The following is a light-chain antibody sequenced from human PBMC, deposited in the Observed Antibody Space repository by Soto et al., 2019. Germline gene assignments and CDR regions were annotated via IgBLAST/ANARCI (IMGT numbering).Light chain of an antibody. V-gene: IGLV7-46*01. J-gene: IGLJ2*01. CDR3: LLSYSGARV. Sequence: QAVVTQEPSLTVSPGGTVTLTCGSSSGAVTSGHYPYWFQQKPGQAPRTLIYETSKKHSWTPARFSGSLLGGKAALTLSGAQPEDEAEYYCLLSYSGARVFGGGTKLTVL. CDR1: SGAVTSGHY. CDR2: ETS.